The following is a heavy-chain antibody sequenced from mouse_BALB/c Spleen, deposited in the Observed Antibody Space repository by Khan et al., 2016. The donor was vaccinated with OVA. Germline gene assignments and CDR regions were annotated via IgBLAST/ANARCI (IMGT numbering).Heavy chain of an antibody. CDR3: ARLAYYYESEGFAY. J-gene: IGHJ3*01. CDR2: VSTGGHYT. D-gene: IGHD1-1*01. CDR1: GFTFSTYG. Sequence: EVKLVESGGDVVKPGGSLKLSCAASGFTFSTYGMSWVRQTPDKRLEWVATVSTGGHYTYYPDTVKGRFTISRDNAQNTLYLQRNSLKSEDTAMFYCARLAYYYESEGFAYWGQGTLVTVSS. V-gene: IGHV5-6*01.